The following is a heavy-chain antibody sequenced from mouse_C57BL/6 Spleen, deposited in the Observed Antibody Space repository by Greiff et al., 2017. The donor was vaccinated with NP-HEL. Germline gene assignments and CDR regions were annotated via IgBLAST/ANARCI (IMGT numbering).Heavy chain of an antibody. J-gene: IGHJ3*01. CDR3: VRPGYDYDWFAY. D-gene: IGHD2-4*01. V-gene: IGHV10-1*01. CDR2: IRSKSNNYAT. CDR1: GFSFNTYA. Sequence: EVQVVESGGGLVQPKGSLKLSCAASGFSFNTYAMNWVRQAPGKGLEWVARIRSKSNNYATYYADSVKDRFTISRDDSESMLYLQMNNLKTEDTAMYYCVRPGYDYDWFAYWGQGTLVTVSA.